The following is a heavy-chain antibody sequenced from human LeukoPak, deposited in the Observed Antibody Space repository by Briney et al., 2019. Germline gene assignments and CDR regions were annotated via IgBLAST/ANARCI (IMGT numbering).Heavy chain of an antibody. CDR1: GGSISSGDYY. V-gene: IGHV4-30-4*08. J-gene: IGHJ4*02. D-gene: IGHD1-26*01. CDR2: IYYSGST. Sequence: PSQTLSLTCTVSGGSISSGDYYWSWIRQPPGKGLEWIGYIYYSGSTCYNPSLKSRVTISVDTSKNQFSLKLNSVTAADTAVYYCAGEWSRYSGSYSSKWGQGTLVTVSS. CDR3: AGEWSRYSGSYSSK.